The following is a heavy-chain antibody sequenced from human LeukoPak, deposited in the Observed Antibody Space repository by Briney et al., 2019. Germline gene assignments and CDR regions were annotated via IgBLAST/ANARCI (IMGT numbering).Heavy chain of an antibody. Sequence: SETLSLTCSVSGDSISGYYWSWIRQPPGKEMEWIGHMYISGSTSYNPYLRSRVTMSLDTSKSQFSLRLSSVTAADTAVYYCARMTAGVLHWGYLDKWGLGTLVAVSS. CDR2: MYISGST. V-gene: IGHV4-4*07. CDR3: ARMTAGVLHWGYLDK. CDR1: GDSISGYY. D-gene: IGHD7-27*01. J-gene: IGHJ4*02.